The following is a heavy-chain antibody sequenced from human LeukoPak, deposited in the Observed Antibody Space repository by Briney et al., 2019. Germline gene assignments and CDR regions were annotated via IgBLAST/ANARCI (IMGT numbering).Heavy chain of an antibody. Sequence: GESLKISFKASGXSFTRYWISWVRQMPGKGLQWMGRIDPSDSYTNYSPSFQGHVTISADKSISTAYLQWSSLKASDTAMYYCARLYQWSDYWGQGTLVTVSS. D-gene: IGHD6-19*01. CDR2: IDPSDSYT. CDR3: ARLYQWSDY. V-gene: IGHV5-10-1*01. J-gene: IGHJ4*02. CDR1: GXSFTRYW.